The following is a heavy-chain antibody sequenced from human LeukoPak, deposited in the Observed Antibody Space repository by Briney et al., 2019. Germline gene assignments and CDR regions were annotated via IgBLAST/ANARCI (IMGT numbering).Heavy chain of an antibody. CDR3: ARGGYYGSGNDFRFDP. V-gene: IGHV4-59*01. Sequence: SETLSLTCTVSGGSINSYYWSWIRQPPGKGLECIGCIHYTGSTNYNPSLKSRVTISVDTSKNQFSLKLSSVTAADTAIYYCARGGYYGSGNDFRFDPWGQGTLVTVSS. J-gene: IGHJ5*02. CDR2: IHYTGST. D-gene: IGHD3-10*01. CDR1: GGSINSYY.